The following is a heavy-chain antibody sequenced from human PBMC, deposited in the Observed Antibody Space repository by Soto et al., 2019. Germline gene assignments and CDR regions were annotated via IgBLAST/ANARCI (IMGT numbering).Heavy chain of an antibody. CDR1: GYTFADYW. Sequence: EVQLVQSGAEVKQPGDSLRISCKGSGYTFADYWITWLRQMPGKGLEWMGRIDPSDSYINYNPSFQGHATISVDKSLNTAYLQWTTLNVSDTATYYCSATSYYDVGDYWGQGTLVSVSS. CDR3: SATSYYDVGDY. D-gene: IGHD3-16*01. CDR2: IDPSDSYI. V-gene: IGHV5-10-1*03. J-gene: IGHJ4*02.